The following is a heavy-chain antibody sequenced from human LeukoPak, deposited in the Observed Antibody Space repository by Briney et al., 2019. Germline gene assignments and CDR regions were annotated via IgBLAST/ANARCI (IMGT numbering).Heavy chain of an antibody. D-gene: IGHD1-7*01. V-gene: IGHV4-34*01. CDR2: VNHSGST. Sequence: ADPLSLTCALYWGSLNDYFWSWPRHPPGKGLECIGEVNHSGSTINTAPRKSRVALSVATPKNQFSLKLNSLTSPATAVYCCARGHLRTGTREFDYWGQGTLVTASS. J-gene: IGHJ4*02. CDR3: ARGHLRTGTREFDY. CDR1: WGSLNDYF.